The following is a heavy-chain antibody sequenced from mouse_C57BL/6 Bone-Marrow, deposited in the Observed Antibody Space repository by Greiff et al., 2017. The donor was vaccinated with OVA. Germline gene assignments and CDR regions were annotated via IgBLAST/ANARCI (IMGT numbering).Heavy chain of an antibody. CDR3: ASPYDYDGRVDYYAMDY. Sequence: QVQLKESGPGLVAPSQSLSITCTVSGFSLTSYAISWVRQPPGKGLEWLGVIWTGGGTNYNSALKSRLSISKDNSKSQVFLKMNSLQTDDTARYYCASPYDYDGRVDYYAMDYWGQGTSVTVSS. V-gene: IGHV2-9-1*01. J-gene: IGHJ4*01. CDR1: GFSLTSYA. CDR2: IWTGGGT. D-gene: IGHD2-4*01.